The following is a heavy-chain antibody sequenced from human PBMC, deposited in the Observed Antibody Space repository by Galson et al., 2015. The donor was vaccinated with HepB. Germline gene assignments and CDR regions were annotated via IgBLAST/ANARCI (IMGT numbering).Heavy chain of an antibody. V-gene: IGHV4-30-4*01. D-gene: IGHD2-2*01. Sequence: TLSLTCTVSGGSISGGDYYLSWIRQPPGKGLEWIGNIYYSGSTYYNSSLKSRVAISVDTSKNQFSLKLTSVTAADTAVYYCANRYCTSTSCAFDPWGQGTLVTVSS. CDR3: ANRYCTSTSCAFDP. CDR2: IYYSGST. J-gene: IGHJ5*02. CDR1: GGSISGGDYY.